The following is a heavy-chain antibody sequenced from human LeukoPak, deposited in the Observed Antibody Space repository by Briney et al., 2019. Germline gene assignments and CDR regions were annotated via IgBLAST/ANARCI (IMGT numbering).Heavy chain of an antibody. V-gene: IGHV4-34*01. CDR1: GGSFSGYY. Sequence: SDTLSLTCAVYGGSFSGYYWSWIRQPPGKGREWLGEINHSGSTNYNPSLKSRVTISVDTSKNQFSLKLSSVTAADTAVYYCARLQRGIAVAGTNYWGQGTLVTVSS. J-gene: IGHJ4*02. CDR3: ARLQRGIAVAGTNY. D-gene: IGHD6-19*01. CDR2: INHSGST.